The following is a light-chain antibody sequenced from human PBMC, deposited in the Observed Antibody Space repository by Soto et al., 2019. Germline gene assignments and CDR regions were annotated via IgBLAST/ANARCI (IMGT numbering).Light chain of an antibody. CDR3: AAWDDSLSGYV. CDR2: QNN. Sequence: SYELTQPPSESVSPGQTAIITCFGDKLGDKYACWYQQKPGQSPVLVIYQNNKRPSGIPERISGSKSGTSASLAISGLRSEDETDYYCAAWDDSLSGYVFGTGTKVTVL. V-gene: IGLV3-1*01. J-gene: IGLJ1*01. CDR1: KLGDKY.